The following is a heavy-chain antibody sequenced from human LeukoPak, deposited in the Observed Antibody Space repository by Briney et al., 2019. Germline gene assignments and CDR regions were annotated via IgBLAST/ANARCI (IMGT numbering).Heavy chain of an antibody. CDR3: VRNAAMAADV. Sequence: PGGSLRLSCAASGFTFSTYVMHWVRQAPGKGLECVALISHDGSNKYYADSVKGRFTISRDNSKNTLFLQMNSLRADDTAVYYCVRNAAMAADVWGQGTMVTVSS. V-gene: IGHV3-30*04. D-gene: IGHD5-18*01. J-gene: IGHJ3*01. CDR2: ISHDGSNK. CDR1: GFTFSTYV.